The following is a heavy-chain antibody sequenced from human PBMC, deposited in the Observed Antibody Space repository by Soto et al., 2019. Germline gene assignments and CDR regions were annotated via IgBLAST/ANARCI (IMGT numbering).Heavy chain of an antibody. CDR1: VFTFSGYN. J-gene: IGHJ4*02. CDR2: ISYDGSNK. CDR3: AKRDDTAFDS. Sequence: LXLSCVASVFTFSGYNMHWVRQAPGKGLEWVAFISYDGSNKYYADSVKGRFTISRDNSRNTVYLQMNSLKPEDTAIYYCAKRDDTAFDSWGQGTLVTVYS. V-gene: IGHV3-30*18. D-gene: IGHD5-18*01.